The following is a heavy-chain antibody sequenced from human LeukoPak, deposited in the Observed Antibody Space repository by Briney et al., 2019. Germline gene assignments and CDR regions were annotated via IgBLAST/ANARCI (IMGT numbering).Heavy chain of an antibody. CDR3: ASFHISGKSYNGLHY. V-gene: IGHV5-51*01. CDR1: GYNFTTFW. D-gene: IGHD3-10*01. Sequence: SGESLKISCKTSGYNFTTFWIGWVRQMPGKGLEWMGIIYPGDSDTRYSPSFQGLVTISADKSINTVYLHWNSLKASDTAMYYCASFHISGKSYNGLHYWGQGTLVTVSS. J-gene: IGHJ4*02. CDR2: IYPGDSDT.